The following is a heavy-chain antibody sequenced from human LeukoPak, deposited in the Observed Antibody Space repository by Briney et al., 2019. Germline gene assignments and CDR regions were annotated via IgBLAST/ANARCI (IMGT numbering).Heavy chain of an antibody. Sequence: SQTLSLTCTVSGGSISSGPYYWSWIRQPAGKGLEWIGRIYTGGSTNYNPSLKSRVTISLDTSKNQFSLKLSSVTAADTAVYYCARKRPWGLSRYFDYWGQGTLVTVSS. CDR2: IYTGGST. V-gene: IGHV4-61*02. D-gene: IGHD7-27*01. CDR1: GGSISSGPYY. J-gene: IGHJ4*02. CDR3: ARKRPWGLSRYFDY.